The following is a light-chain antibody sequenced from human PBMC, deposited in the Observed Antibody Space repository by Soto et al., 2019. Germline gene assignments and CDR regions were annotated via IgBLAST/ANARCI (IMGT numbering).Light chain of an antibody. CDR3: QQRRSWPLT. Sequence: EIVLTQSPATLSLSTGERATLSCRASQSISSYLAWYQQKPGQAPRLLIYDGSNRATGIPARFSGSGSETDFTLTINSLEPEDFASYYGQQRRSWPLTFGGGTKVDIK. V-gene: IGKV3-11*01. CDR1: QSISSY. CDR2: DGS. J-gene: IGKJ4*01.